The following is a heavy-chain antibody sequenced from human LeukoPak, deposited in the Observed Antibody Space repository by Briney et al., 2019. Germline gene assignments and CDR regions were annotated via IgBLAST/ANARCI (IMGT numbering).Heavy chain of an antibody. Sequence: SETLSLTCAVYGGSFSGYYWSWIRQPPGKGLEWIGEINHSGSTNYNPSLESRVTISVDMSKNQFSLKLSSVTAADTAVYYCARETYYYGSGSYPFDPWGQGTLVTVSS. D-gene: IGHD3-10*01. CDR2: INHSGST. CDR1: GGSFSGYY. V-gene: IGHV4-34*01. CDR3: ARETYYYGSGSYPFDP. J-gene: IGHJ5*02.